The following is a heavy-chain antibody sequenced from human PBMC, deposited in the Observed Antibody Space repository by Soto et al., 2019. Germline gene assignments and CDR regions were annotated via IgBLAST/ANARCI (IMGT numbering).Heavy chain of an antibody. D-gene: IGHD2-15*01. CDR2: IIPIFGTA. CDR1: GGTFSSYA. J-gene: IGHJ6*02. V-gene: IGHV1-69*13. CDR3: ARIYCSGGSCYIGTDYYGMDV. Sequence: ASVKVSCKASGGTFSSYAISWVRQAPGQGLEWMGGIIPIFGTANYAQKFQGRVTITADESTSTAYMELSSLRSEDTAVYYCARIYCSGGSCYIGTDYYGMDVWGQGTTVTVSS.